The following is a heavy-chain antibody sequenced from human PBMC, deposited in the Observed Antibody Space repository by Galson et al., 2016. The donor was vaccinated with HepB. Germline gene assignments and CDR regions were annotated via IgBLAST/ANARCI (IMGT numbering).Heavy chain of an antibody. CDR1: GASFTRNNW. D-gene: IGHD2/OR15-2a*01. J-gene: IGHJ4*02. V-gene: IGHV4-4*02. CDR3: ARNSITVIGDD. Sequence: SETLSPTCAVSGASFTRNNWWSSVRQTPGKGLEWSGEISYTGITNNYPSHKSRMTLSTDKPRNQISLELSSVTPPDTAVYFCARNSITVIGDDWGQGALVTVAP. CDR2: ISYTGIT.